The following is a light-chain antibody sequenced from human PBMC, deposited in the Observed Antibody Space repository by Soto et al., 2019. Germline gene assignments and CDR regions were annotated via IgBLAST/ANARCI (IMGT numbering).Light chain of an antibody. V-gene: IGLV2-14*01. Sequence: QSVLTQPASVSGSPGQSITISCTGTSSDVGGYNYVSWYQQHPGKAPKLMIYDVSIRPSGVSNRFSGSKSGNTASLTISGLQAEDEADYYCSSCTSSSAPYVFGTGTKVTVL. J-gene: IGLJ1*01. CDR3: SSCTSSSAPYV. CDR2: DVS. CDR1: SSDVGGYNY.